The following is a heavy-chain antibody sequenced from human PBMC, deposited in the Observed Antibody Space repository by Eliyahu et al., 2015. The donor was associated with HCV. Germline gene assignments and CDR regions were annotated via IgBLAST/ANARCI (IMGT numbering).Heavy chain of an antibody. V-gene: IGHV3-7*04. CDR3: ARLVPGEYQLPWGNWFDP. Sequence: EVQLVESGGGLVRPGGSXRLSCAASGFTFNSYWMSWVRQAXGKGLEWVANIKQDGSEKYHVDSVKGRFTISRDNARNSLYLQMNSLRAEDTAVYYCARLVPGEYQLPWGNWFDPWGQGTLVTVSS. CDR2: IKQDGSEK. J-gene: IGHJ5*02. CDR1: GFTFNSYW. D-gene: IGHD2-2*01.